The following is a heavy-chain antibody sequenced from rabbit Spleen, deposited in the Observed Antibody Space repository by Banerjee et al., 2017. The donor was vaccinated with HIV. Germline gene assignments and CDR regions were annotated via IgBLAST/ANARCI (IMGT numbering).Heavy chain of an antibody. J-gene: IGHJ6*01. Sequence: QSLEESGGDLVKPGASLTLTCKASGFSFGDRDVMCWVRQAPGKGLEWIACINAATGKPVYATWAKGRFTISRTSSTTVTLRMTSLTAADRAAYFCARDLVGVIGWNFYLWGPGTLVTVS. CDR1: GFSFGDRDV. CDR2: INAATGKP. V-gene: IGHV1S40*01. CDR3: ARDLVGVIGWNFYL. D-gene: IGHD1-1*01.